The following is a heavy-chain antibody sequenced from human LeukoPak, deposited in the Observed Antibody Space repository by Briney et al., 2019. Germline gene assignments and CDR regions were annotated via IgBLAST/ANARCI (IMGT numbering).Heavy chain of an antibody. CDR2: IKSKTDGGTT. V-gene: IGHV3-15*01. CDR3: TRAMENWNDGPLDY. CDR1: GFTFSNAW. Sequence: GGSLRLSCAASGFTFSNAWMSWVRQAPGKGLEWVGRIKSKTDGGTTDYAAPVKGRFTISRDDSKNTLYLQMNSLKTEDTAVYYCTRAMENWNDGPLDYWGQGTLVTVSS. J-gene: IGHJ4*02. D-gene: IGHD1-1*01.